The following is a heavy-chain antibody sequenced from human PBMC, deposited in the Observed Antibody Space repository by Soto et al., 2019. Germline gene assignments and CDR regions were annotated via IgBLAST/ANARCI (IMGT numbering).Heavy chain of an antibody. J-gene: IGHJ4*02. Sequence: QVQVVESGGGVVQPGKSLRLSCAASGFAFSDFGMHWVRQAPAKGLEWVAVIWHGGKNKDYADYAKGRFTISRDNSRNILYLEMNSLRVEDTAVYYCARDPGQDEAMDYWGQGTLVTVSS. CDR3: ARDPGQDEAMDY. CDR2: IWHGGKNK. CDR1: GFAFSDFG. V-gene: IGHV3-33*01.